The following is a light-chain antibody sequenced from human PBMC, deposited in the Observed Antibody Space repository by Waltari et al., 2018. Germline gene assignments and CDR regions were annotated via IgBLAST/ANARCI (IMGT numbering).Light chain of an antibody. V-gene: IGLV2-8*01. Sequence: QSALTQPPSASGSPGESVTISCTGPNSDIGLYTYVSWYQQHPGKAPKLMIYEVTKRPSGVPDRFSGSKSGNTASLTVSGLQTDDEADYFCSSFAGSNNVFGSGTKVTVL. CDR2: EVT. CDR1: NSDIGLYTY. CDR3: SSFAGSNNV. J-gene: IGLJ1*01.